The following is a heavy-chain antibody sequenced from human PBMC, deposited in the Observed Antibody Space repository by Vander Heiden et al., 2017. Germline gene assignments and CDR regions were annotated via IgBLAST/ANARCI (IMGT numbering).Heavy chain of an antibody. CDR3: ATEAGNVVTTPPFYYYGLDV. D-gene: IGHD4-17*01. Sequence: QVQVVQSGAALKKPGASVKVSCKVSAYTLGDLSMHWVRQAPGKGLEWMGGLDPESGETVYAPAFVGRVTMTEDTFPDTAYMELSSLRSEDTAVYYCATEAGNVVTTPPFYYYGLDVWGQGTTVTVSS. CDR1: AYTLGDLS. CDR2: LDPESGET. J-gene: IGHJ6*02. V-gene: IGHV1-24*01.